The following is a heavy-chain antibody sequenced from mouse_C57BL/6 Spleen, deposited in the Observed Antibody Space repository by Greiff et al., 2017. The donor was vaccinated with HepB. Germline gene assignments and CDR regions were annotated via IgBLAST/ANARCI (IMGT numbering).Heavy chain of an antibody. Sequence: QVQLQQSGPELVKPGASVKISCKASGYAFRSSWMNWVKQRPGKGLEWIGRIYPGDGDTNYNGKFKGKATLTADKSSSTAYMQLSSLTSEDSAVYFCARPYGSSYYFDYWGQGTTLTVSS. V-gene: IGHV1-82*01. J-gene: IGHJ2*01. CDR3: ARPYGSSYYFDY. CDR2: IYPGDGDT. CDR1: GYAFRSSW. D-gene: IGHD1-1*01.